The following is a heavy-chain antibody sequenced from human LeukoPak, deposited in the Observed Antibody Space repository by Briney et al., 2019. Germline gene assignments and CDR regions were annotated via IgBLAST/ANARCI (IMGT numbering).Heavy chain of an antibody. CDR2: ISWNSGNI. CDR1: GFTFDDYT. J-gene: IGHJ6*02. Sequence: GGSLRLSCAASGFTFDDYTMHWVRQAPGKGLEWVSGISWNSGNIDYADSVKGRFTISRDNAKNSLYLQMNSLRAEDTALYYCAKDRGSGHHKYYYYYGMDVWGQGTTVTVSS. CDR3: AKDRGSGHHKYYYYYGMDV. D-gene: IGHD3-10*01. V-gene: IGHV3-9*01.